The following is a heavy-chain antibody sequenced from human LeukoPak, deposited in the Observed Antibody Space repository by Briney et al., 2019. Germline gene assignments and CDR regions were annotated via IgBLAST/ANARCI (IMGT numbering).Heavy chain of an antibody. J-gene: IGHJ4*02. Sequence: GGSLRLSCAASGFTFSNYAMSWVRQAPGKGVEWVSGISGSGGTTYYADSVKGRFTVSRDNSKNTLSLQMYSLRAEDTAIYYCAKANVFGVLDYFDYWGQGTLVTVSS. CDR2: ISGSGGTT. V-gene: IGHV3-23*01. CDR1: GFTFSNYA. D-gene: IGHD3-3*01. CDR3: AKANVFGVLDYFDY.